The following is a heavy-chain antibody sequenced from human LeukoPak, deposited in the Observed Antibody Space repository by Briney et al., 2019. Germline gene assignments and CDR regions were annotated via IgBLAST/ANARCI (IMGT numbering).Heavy chain of an antibody. D-gene: IGHD3-16*01. CDR3: ARDLGQPAY. Sequence: PGGSLRLSCAASGFTFSSFMMNWGRQAPGEGLGGVSSISSSSIYIYYADSVKGRFTISRDNAKTSLYLQINTLRAEDTAVYYCARDLGQPAYWGQGTLVTVSS. CDR2: ISSSSIYI. V-gene: IGHV3-21*01. CDR1: GFTFSSFM. J-gene: IGHJ4*02.